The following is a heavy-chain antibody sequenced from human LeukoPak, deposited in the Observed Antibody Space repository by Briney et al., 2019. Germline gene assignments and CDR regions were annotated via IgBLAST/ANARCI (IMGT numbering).Heavy chain of an antibody. V-gene: IGHV3-30*01. CDR2: ISYDGSNK. CDR1: GFTFSSYS. J-gene: IGHJ4*02. Sequence: GGSLRLSCAASGFTFSSYSMNWVRQAPGKGLEWVAVISYDGSNKYYADSVKGRLTISRDDSKNTLYLQMNSLRAEDTAVYYCARDRVTIFGVVAYYFDYWVQGTRVTVSS. CDR3: ARDRVTIFGVVAYYFDY. D-gene: IGHD3-3*01.